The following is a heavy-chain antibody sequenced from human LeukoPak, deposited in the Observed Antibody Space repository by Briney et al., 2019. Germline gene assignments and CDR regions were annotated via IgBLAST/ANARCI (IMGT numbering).Heavy chain of an antibody. CDR3: AKSEVSGITMVRGVYH. CDR1: GFXFSSYG. J-gene: IGHJ5*02. V-gene: IGHV3-30*18. CDR2: ISYDGSNK. Sequence: GGSLRLSCAASGFXFSSYGIHWVRQAPGKGLKWVAVISYDGSNKYYADSVKGRFTISRDNSKDTLYLQMNSLRAEDTAVYYCAKSEVSGITMVRGVYHWGQGTLVTVSS. D-gene: IGHD3-10*01.